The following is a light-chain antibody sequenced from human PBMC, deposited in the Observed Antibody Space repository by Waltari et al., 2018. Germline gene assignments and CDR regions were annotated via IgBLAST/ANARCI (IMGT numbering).Light chain of an antibody. CDR3: QTGGHGTWV. Sequence: QLVLTQSPSASASLGAPVKLPCTPTSWHSSTVIAWLQQQPEKGPRFLMKVNSDGTHSKGDEIPDRFSGSSSGAERYLTISSLQSEDEADYYCQTGGHGTWVFGGGTKLTVL. CDR2: VNSDGTH. V-gene: IGLV4-69*01. CDR1: SWHSSTV. J-gene: IGLJ3*02.